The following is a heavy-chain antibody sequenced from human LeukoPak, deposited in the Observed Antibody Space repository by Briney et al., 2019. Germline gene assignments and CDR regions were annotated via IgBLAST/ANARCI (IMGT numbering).Heavy chain of an antibody. CDR2: IYYSGST. CDR3: ARVLGYCSSTSCRHYYYYGMDV. V-gene: IGHV4-59*01. Sequence: SETLSLTCTVSGGSISSYYWSWIRPPPGKGLEWIGYIYYSGSTNYNPSLKSRVTISVDTSKNQFSLKLSSVTAADTAVYYCARVLGYCSSTSCRHYYYYGMDVWGQGTTVTVSS. D-gene: IGHD2-2*01. J-gene: IGHJ6*02. CDR1: GGSISSYY.